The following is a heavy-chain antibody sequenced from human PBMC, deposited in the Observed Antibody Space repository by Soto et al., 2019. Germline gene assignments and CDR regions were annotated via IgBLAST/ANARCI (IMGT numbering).Heavy chain of an antibody. J-gene: IGHJ6*02. D-gene: IGHD4-17*01. CDR2: VYYSGGT. V-gene: IGHV4-59*01. CDR3: AREETPVSPHYFYYGLDA. CDR1: GGSIRGYS. Sequence: SETLSLTCTVSGGSIRGYSWSWIRQPPGKGLEWIGYVYYSGGTNYSPSFKDRVTISVDTTENQFSLKVNSVPAADTAVYYCAREETPVSPHYFYYGLDAWGQGTTVTVSS.